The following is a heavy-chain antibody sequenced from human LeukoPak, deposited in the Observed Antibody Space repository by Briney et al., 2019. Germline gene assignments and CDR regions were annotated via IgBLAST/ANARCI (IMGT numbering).Heavy chain of an antibody. CDR2: IKQDGSEK. V-gene: IGHV3-7*03. Sequence: GGSLRLSCAASGFTFSSYWMSWVRQAPGKGLEWVANIKQDGSEKYYVDSVKGRFTISRDNSKNTLYLQMNSLRAEDTAVYYCAKDGDSSGWPYYFDYWGQGTLVTVSS. CDR1: GFTFSSYW. J-gene: IGHJ4*02. CDR3: AKDGDSSGWPYYFDY. D-gene: IGHD6-19*01.